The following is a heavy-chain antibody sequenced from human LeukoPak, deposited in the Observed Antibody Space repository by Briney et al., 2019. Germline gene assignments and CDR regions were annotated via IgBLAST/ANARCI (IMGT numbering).Heavy chain of an antibody. V-gene: IGHV5-51*01. J-gene: IGHJ4*02. CDR3: ARGPDEYSFDY. Sequence: GESLKISCKGSGYNFTNYWIGWVRQMPGEGLEWMGIIYPDDSDTRYRLSFQGQVTISADKSISTAYLQWSSLKASDTAIYYCARGPDEYSFDYWGQGTLVTVSS. CDR2: IYPDDSDT. D-gene: IGHD4-11*01. CDR1: GYNFTNYW.